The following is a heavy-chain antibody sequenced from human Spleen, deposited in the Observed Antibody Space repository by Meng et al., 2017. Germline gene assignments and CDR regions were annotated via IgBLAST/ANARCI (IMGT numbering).Heavy chain of an antibody. Sequence: QGQLQTGGGGLLKPSETRSLTWAVYGGSFSGYYWSWIRQPPGKGLEWIGEINHSGSTNYNPSLKSRVTISVDTSKNQFSLKLSSVTAADTAVYYCASSLLISGGSGSYLYWGQGTLVTVSS. CDR1: GGSFSGYY. CDR2: INHSGST. CDR3: ASSLLISGGSGSYLY. V-gene: IGHV4-34*01. D-gene: IGHD3-10*01. J-gene: IGHJ4*02.